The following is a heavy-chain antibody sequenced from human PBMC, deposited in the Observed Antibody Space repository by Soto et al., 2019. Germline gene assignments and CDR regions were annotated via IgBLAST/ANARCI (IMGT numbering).Heavy chain of an antibody. Sequence: GGSLRLSCAASGFTFSNAWINWVRQAPGKGLEWVGRIKSKTDGGTTDYAAPVKGRFTISRDDSKNTLYLQMNSLKTEDTAVYYCTTQIITMKAPDAFDIWGQGTMVTVSS. D-gene: IGHD3-22*01. V-gene: IGHV3-15*07. CDR3: TTQIITMKAPDAFDI. CDR2: IKSKTDGGTT. J-gene: IGHJ3*02. CDR1: GFTFSNAW.